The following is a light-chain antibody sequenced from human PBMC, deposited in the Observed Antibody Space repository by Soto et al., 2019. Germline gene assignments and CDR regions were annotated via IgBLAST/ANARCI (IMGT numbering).Light chain of an antibody. CDR2: EVS. CDR1: SSDVGGYNF. Sequence: QSVLTQPPSASGSPGQSVTISCTGTSSDVGGYNFVSWYQQHPGKAPKLMIYEVSKRPSGVPDRFSGSKSGNTASLTVSGLQAEDEADYYCSSYSRSTAYVFGTGTKSPS. V-gene: IGLV2-8*01. CDR3: SSYSRSTAYV. J-gene: IGLJ1*01.